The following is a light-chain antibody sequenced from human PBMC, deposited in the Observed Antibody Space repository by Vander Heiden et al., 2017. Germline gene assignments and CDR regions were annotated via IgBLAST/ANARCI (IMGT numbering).Light chain of an antibody. Sequence: QSVLTQPPPVSAAPGQKVTISCSGCSSNIRSTYVAWYQQHPGTAPKHLMYDDNKRPSGSPDRFSGSKSGTSATLGITGVQTGDEADYYCGTWDTGLSVVVFGGGTKLTVL. J-gene: IGLJ2*01. CDR2: DDN. V-gene: IGLV1-51*01. CDR1: SSNIRSTY. CDR3: GTWDTGLSVVV.